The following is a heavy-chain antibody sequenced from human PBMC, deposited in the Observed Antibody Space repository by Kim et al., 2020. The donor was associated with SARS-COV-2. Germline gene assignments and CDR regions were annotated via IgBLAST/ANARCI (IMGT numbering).Heavy chain of an antibody. CDR2: IRTKGDSYAT. V-gene: IGHV3-73*01. J-gene: IGHJ3*02. D-gene: IGHD1-26*01. CDR1: EFSFSDST. CDR3: TRGRPYSQSYWDAFDI. Sequence: GGSLRLSCEVSEFSFSDSTMHWVRQASGKGLEWVGRIRTKGDSYATVYAASVKGRFTISRDDSKKTAYLQMNSQKTEDTAGYYCTRGRPYSQSYWDAFDIWGQRTKVTVPS.